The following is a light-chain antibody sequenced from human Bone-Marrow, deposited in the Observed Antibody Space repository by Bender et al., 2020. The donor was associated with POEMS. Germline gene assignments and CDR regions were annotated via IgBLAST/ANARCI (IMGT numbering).Light chain of an antibody. CDR2: EVT. CDR1: SSDVGSYNL. J-gene: IGLJ2*01. V-gene: IGLV2-23*02. CDR3: SSYAGSISFVV. Sequence: QSALTQPASVSGSPGQSITISCTGTSSDVGSYNLVSWYQQHPGKAPKLMIYEVTKRPSGLSNRFSGSKSGNTASLTISGLQAEDEADYYCSSYAGSISFVVFGGGTKLTVL.